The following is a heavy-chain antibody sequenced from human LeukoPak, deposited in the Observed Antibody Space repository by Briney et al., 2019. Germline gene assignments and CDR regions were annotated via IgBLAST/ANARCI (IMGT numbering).Heavy chain of an antibody. D-gene: IGHD3-3*01. CDR3: ARRGGSKIDY. CDR2: IYYSGNT. J-gene: IGHJ4*02. V-gene: IGHV4-39*01. Sequence: SETLSLTCTVSGGSISSSSYFWGSILQPPGKGLEWIGSIYYSGNTYYNPSLKSRVTISLDTSKNQFSLKLGSVTAADTAVYYCARRGGSKIDYWGQGTLVTVSS. CDR1: GGSISSSSYF.